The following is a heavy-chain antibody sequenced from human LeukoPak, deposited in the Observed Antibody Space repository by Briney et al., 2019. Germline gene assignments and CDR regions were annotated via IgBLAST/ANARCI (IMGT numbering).Heavy chain of an antibody. Sequence: PGGSLRLSCAASGFTVSSNYMSWVRQAPGKGLEWVSVIYSGGSTYYADSVKGRFTISRDNSKNTLYLQMNSLRAEDTAVYYCAKDLGAVTHPGWRALDYGGQGTLVTVSS. CDR3: AKDLGAVTHPGWRALDY. CDR2: IYSGGST. J-gene: IGHJ4*02. V-gene: IGHV3-66*01. CDR1: GFTVSSNY. D-gene: IGHD4-17*01.